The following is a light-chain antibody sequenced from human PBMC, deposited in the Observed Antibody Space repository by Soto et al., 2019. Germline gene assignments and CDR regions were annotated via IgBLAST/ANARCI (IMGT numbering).Light chain of an antibody. CDR2: HAS. V-gene: IGKV1-5*01. CDR1: QSISNW. J-gene: IGKJ1*01. CDR3: QQYNSWPRT. Sequence: DIQMTQSPSTLPASVGARVPITCRASQSISNWLAWYQQKPGTAPKVLIYHASNLQSGVPSRFSGSGSGTEFTLTISSLQSEDFATYYCQQYNSWPRTFGQGTKVDIK.